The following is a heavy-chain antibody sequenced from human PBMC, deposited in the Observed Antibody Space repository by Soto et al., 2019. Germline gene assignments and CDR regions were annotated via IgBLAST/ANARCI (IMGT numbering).Heavy chain of an antibody. CDR2: IYHSGST. CDR1: GGSISSSYW. D-gene: IGHD3-22*01. Sequence: QVQLQESGPGLVKPSGTLSLTCAVSGGSISSSYWWSWVRQPPGQGLEWIGEIYHSGSTNYNPSLKSRVNISVDKSKNQFSLKLSSVTAADTAVYYCARRRITMIVVVFDAFDIWGQGTMVTVSS. CDR3: ARRRITMIVVVFDAFDI. J-gene: IGHJ3*02. V-gene: IGHV4-4*02.